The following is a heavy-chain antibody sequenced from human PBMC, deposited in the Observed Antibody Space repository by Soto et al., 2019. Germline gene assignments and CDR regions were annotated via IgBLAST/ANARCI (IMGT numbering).Heavy chain of an antibody. CDR2: IRAYNIDT. CDR1: GYRFETYA. D-gene: IGHD3-16*02. Sequence: QVQLVQSGAEVKKPGASVKVSCKSSGYRFETYAISWVRQAPGQGLEWMGWIRAYNIDTYYAQKFQDRVTMTTDTSTVITYMEMRSMRSDDTAVYYWERGNKGNIGAMDDWCQGTTATVSS. CDR3: ERGNKGNIGAMDD. J-gene: IGHJ6*02. V-gene: IGHV1-18*01.